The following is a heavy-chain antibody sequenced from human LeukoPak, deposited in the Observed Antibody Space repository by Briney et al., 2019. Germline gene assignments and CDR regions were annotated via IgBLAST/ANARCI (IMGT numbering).Heavy chain of an antibody. V-gene: IGHV1-46*01. Sequence: ASAKVSCKASGYTFTSYYMHWVRQAPGQGLEWMGIINPSGGSTSYAQKFQGRVTITADESTSTAYMELSSLRSEDTAVYYCAVPTRLHYYYGMDVWGQGTTVTVSS. D-gene: IGHD2-15*01. CDR3: AVPTRLHYYYGMDV. J-gene: IGHJ6*02. CDR1: GYTFTSYY. CDR2: INPSGGST.